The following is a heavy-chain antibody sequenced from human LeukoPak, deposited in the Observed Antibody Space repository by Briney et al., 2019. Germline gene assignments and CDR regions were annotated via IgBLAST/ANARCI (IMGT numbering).Heavy chain of an antibody. V-gene: IGHV3-74*01. Sequence: GGSLRLSCAASGFTFSNYLMHWVRQAPGKGLVWVSRINSDGSGRNYADSVKGRFTISRDNAKNTLYLQMNSLRAEDTAVYYCASASSHRIAAGGDYWGQGTLVTVSS. D-gene: IGHD6-13*01. J-gene: IGHJ4*02. CDR3: ASASSHRIAAGGDY. CDR2: INSDGSGR. CDR1: GFTFSNYL.